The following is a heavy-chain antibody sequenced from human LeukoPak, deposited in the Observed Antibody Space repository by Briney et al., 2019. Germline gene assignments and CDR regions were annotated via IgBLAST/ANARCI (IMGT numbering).Heavy chain of an antibody. J-gene: IGHJ6*03. CDR3: ARSSSETNYYYYYMDV. V-gene: IGHV1-18*01. Sequence: GASVKVSCKASGYTFTSCGISWVRQAPGQGLEWMGWISAYNGNTNYAQKLQGRVTMTTDTSTSTAYMELSSLRSEDTAVYYCARSSSETNYYYYYMDVWGKGTTVTVSS. CDR2: ISAYNGNT. D-gene: IGHD6-25*01. CDR1: GYTFTSCG.